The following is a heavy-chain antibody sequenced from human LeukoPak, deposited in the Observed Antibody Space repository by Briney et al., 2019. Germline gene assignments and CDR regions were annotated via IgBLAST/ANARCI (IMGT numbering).Heavy chain of an antibody. V-gene: IGHV1-3*01. CDR1: GYTFTNYA. Sequence: ASVKVSCKASGYTFTNYAVHWVRQAPGQRLEWMGWINAGNGKTNYSQKFQVRVTLTRDTSASTVYMELSSLRSEDMAVYYCARGYCDLLTGHVVTYYFDYWGQGTLVTVSS. J-gene: IGHJ4*02. CDR3: ARGYCDLLTGHVVTYYFDY. D-gene: IGHD3-9*01. CDR2: INAGNGKT.